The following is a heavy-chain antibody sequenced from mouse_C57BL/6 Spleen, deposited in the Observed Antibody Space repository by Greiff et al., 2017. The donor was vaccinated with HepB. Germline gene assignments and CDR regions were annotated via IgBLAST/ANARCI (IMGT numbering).Heavy chain of an antibody. CDR2: ISYDGSN. J-gene: IGHJ4*01. CDR3: ARDGPITTVVALRYAMDY. Sequence: EVQLQESGPGLVKPSQSLSLTCSVTGYSITSGYNWNWIRQFPGNKLEWMGYISYDGSNNYNPSLKNRISITRDTSKNQFFLKLNSVTTEDTATYYCARDGPITTVVALRYAMDYWGQGTSVTVSS. V-gene: IGHV3-6*01. CDR1: GYSITSGYN. D-gene: IGHD1-1*01.